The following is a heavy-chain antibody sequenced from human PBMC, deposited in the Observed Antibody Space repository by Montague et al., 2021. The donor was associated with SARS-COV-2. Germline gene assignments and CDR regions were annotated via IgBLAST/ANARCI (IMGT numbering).Heavy chain of an antibody. Sequence: SLRLSCAASGSTFSSYGVHWVRQAPGKGLEWVAVIWYEGSNKYYXDSVKGRFTISRDNSKNTLYLQMNSLRAEDTAVYYCAREQHIVVVTATPGAFDIWGQGTMVTVSS. CDR1: GSTFSSYG. J-gene: IGHJ3*02. V-gene: IGHV3-33*01. D-gene: IGHD2-21*02. CDR3: AREQHIVVVTATPGAFDI. CDR2: IWYEGSNK.